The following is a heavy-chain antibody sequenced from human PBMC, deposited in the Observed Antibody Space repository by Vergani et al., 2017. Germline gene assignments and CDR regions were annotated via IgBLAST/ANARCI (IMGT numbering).Heavy chain of an antibody. CDR3: ARDGNSSPYTNYYYYYMDV. CDR1: GYTFSSYG. CDR2: IWYDGSNK. V-gene: IGHV3-33*01. J-gene: IGHJ6*03. Sequence: QVQLVQSGAEVKKPGASVKVSCKASGYTFSSYGMHWVRQAPGKGLEWVAVIWYDGSNKYYADSVKGRFTISRDNSKNTLYLQMNSLRAEDTAVYYCARDGNSSPYTNYYYYYMDVWGKGTTVTVSS. D-gene: IGHD6-13*01.